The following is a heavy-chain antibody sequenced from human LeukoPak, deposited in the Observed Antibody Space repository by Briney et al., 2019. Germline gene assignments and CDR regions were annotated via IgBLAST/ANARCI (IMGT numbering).Heavy chain of an antibody. D-gene: IGHD3-22*01. Sequence: SETLSLTCAVSGCSISSGYYWGWIRQPPGKGLEWIGSIYHSGSTYYNPSLKSRVTISVDTSKNQFSLKLSSVTAADTAVYYCARANLHYYDSSGYYQPRPYFDYWGQGTLVTVSS. V-gene: IGHV4-38-2*01. CDR2: IYHSGST. CDR1: GCSISSGYY. CDR3: ARANLHYYDSSGYYQPRPYFDY. J-gene: IGHJ4*02.